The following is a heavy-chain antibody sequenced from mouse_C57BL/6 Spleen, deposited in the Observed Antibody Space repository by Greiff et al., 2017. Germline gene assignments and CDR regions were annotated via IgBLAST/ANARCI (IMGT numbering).Heavy chain of an antibody. Sequence: EVQLQESGGGLVKPGGSLKLSCAASGFTFSSYAMSWVRQTPEKRLEWVATISDGGSYTYYPDNVKGRFTISRDNAKNNLYLQMSHLKSEDTAMYYCAREGDGSFDYWGQGTTLTVSS. J-gene: IGHJ2*01. V-gene: IGHV5-4*01. CDR2: ISDGGSYT. CDR1: GFTFSSYA. CDR3: AREGDGSFDY. D-gene: IGHD1-1*01.